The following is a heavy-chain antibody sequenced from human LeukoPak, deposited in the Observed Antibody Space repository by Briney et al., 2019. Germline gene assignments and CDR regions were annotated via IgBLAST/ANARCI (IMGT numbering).Heavy chain of an antibody. CDR2: IKEAGSEK. CDR3: ARGGGMRSWYDFDY. D-gene: IGHD6-13*01. J-gene: IGHJ4*02. V-gene: IGHV3-7*04. Sequence: PGGSLRLSCAASGFTFSNYWMSWVRQAPGKGLEFMANIKEAGSEKYYVDSVKGRFTISRDNDKNSVHLQMNSLRAEDTAVYYCARGGGMRSWYDFDYWGQGTLVTVSS. CDR1: GFTFSNYW.